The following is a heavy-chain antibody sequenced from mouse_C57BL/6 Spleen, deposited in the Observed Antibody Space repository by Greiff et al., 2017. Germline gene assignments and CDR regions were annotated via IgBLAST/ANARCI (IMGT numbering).Heavy chain of an antibody. CDR2: ISNGGGST. CDR3: ARGVTGGFDY. CDR1: GFTFSDYY. V-gene: IGHV5-12*01. J-gene: IGHJ2*01. D-gene: IGHD2-2*01. Sequence: DVMLVESGGGLVQPGGSLKLSCAASGFTFSDYYMYWVRQTPEKRLEWVAYISNGGGSTYYPDTVKGRFTISRDNAKNTLYLQMSRLKSEDTAMYYCARGVTGGFDYWGQGTTLTVSS.